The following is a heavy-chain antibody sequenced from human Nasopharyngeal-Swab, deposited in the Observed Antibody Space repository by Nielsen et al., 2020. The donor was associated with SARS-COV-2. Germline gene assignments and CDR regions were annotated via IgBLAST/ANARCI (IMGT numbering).Heavy chain of an antibody. CDR2: ISDSGTST. CDR3: VKYYGSGSYSNRNWFDDP. J-gene: IGHJ5*02. D-gene: IGHD3-10*01. CDR1: GFTFSSYA. V-gene: IGHV3-23*01. Sequence: GGSLRLSCAASGFTFSSYAMSWVRQAPGKGLEWVSGISDSGTSTYHADSVKGRFTISRDNSKDTLYLQMNSLRDEDTAVYYCVKYYGSGSYSNRNWFDDPWGQGTLVTVSS.